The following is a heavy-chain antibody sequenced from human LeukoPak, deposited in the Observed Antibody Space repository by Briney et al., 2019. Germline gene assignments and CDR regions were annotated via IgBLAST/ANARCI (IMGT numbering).Heavy chain of an antibody. CDR1: GFTFSNYA. J-gene: IGHJ3*02. CDR2: ISGSGEST. V-gene: IGHV3-23*01. D-gene: IGHD1-1*01. Sequence: PGGSLRLSCAVSGFTFSNYAMSWVRQAPGKGLEWVSAISGSGESTFYADSVKGRLTISRDNSKNTLWLQMNSLRAEDTAVYYCARKWNGGFDIWSQGTMVTVSS. CDR3: ARKWNGGFDI.